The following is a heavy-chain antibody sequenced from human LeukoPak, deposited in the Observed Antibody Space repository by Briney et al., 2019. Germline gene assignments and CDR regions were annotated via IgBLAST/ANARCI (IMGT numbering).Heavy chain of an antibody. Sequence: PGGSLRLSCAASGFTFTTYWMHWVRRAPGKGLVWVSHINSDGGITSYADSVKGRFTISRDNAKNTLYLQMNSLRAEDTAVYYCARDAVDTANAVWGQGTTVTVSS. CDR2: INSDGGIT. V-gene: IGHV3-74*01. CDR3: ARDAVDTANAV. D-gene: IGHD5-18*01. CDR1: GFTFTTYW. J-gene: IGHJ6*02.